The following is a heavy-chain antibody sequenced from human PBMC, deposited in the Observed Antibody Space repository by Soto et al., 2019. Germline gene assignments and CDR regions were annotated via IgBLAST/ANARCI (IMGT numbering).Heavy chain of an antibody. V-gene: IGHV3-23*01. CDR1: GFTFSNYA. Sequence: GGSLRLSCAASGFTFSNYAMSWVRQAPGRGLEWVSTISVSGGNTYHADSVKGRFIISRDNSKDTLYLQMNSLRAEDTAVYYCAKDRSTVTPSYYGMDVWGQGTTVTVSS. D-gene: IGHD5-18*01. J-gene: IGHJ6*02. CDR3: AKDRSTVTPSYYGMDV. CDR2: ISVSGGNT.